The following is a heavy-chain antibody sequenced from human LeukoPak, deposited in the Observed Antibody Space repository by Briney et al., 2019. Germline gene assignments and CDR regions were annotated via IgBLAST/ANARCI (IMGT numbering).Heavy chain of an antibody. D-gene: IGHD6-19*01. J-gene: IGHJ4*02. CDR1: GFTFSSYW. Sequence: PGGSLRLSCAASGFTFSSYWMSWVRQAPGKGLEWVANIKQDGSEKYYVDPVKGRFTISRDNAKNSLYLQMNSLRAEDTAVYYCAMEKHSSVWPSLCDYWGQGTLVTVSS. V-gene: IGHV3-7*04. CDR3: AMEKHSSVWPSLCDY. CDR2: IKQDGSEK.